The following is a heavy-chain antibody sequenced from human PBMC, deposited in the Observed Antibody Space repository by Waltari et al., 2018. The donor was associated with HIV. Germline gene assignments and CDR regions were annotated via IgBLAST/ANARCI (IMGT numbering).Heavy chain of an antibody. Sequence: QVQLQQWGAGLLKHSETLSLTCAVYGGSFSGYYWSWIRQPPGKGLEWIGEINHSGSTNYNPSRKYRVTISVDTSKNQFSLKLSSVTAADTAVYYCARGQDYDFWSGYYYDYWGQGTLVTVSS. CDR2: INHSGST. CDR3: ARGQDYDFWSGYYYDY. J-gene: IGHJ4*02. V-gene: IGHV4-34*01. CDR1: GGSFSGYY. D-gene: IGHD3-3*01.